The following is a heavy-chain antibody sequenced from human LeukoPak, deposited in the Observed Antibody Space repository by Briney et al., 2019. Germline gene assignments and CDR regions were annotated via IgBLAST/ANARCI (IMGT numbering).Heavy chain of an antibody. V-gene: IGHV1-2*06. CDR2: INPNSGGT. Sequence: ASVKVSCTASGYTFTGYYMHWVRQAPGQGLEWMGRINPNSGGTNYAQKFQGRVTMTRDTSISTAYMELSRLRSDDTAVYYCAREPVSYYGMDVWGQGTTVTVSS. CDR3: AREPVSYYGMDV. J-gene: IGHJ6*02. D-gene: IGHD6-19*01. CDR1: GYTFTGYY.